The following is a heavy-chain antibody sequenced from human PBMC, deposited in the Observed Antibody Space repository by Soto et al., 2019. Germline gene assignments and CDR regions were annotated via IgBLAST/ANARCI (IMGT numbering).Heavy chain of an antibody. J-gene: IGHJ4*02. CDR3: VRDGLDYYETERLYFDN. V-gene: IGHV3-21*01. CDR1: GFNFITYS. CDR2: ISSSAVYI. Sequence: EVQLVESGGGPVRPGGSLKRSCAASGFNFITYSLSWVRQAPGKGLEWVASISSSAVYIDYADSVKGRFTISRDNANNSVDLQMYSLRAEDTSTYYCVRDGLDYYETERLYFDNWGQGTLVTVSS. D-gene: IGHD3-22*01.